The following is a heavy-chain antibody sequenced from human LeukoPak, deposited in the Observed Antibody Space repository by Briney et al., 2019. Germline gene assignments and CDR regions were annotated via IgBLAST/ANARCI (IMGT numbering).Heavy chain of an antibody. Sequence: ASVKVSCKASGYTFMSDDINWVRQAPGQGLEWMGWMNPNNGHTGYAQKFQGRVTMTRDTSISTAYMELSSLRSEDTAVYYCARTPGYCSSTSCATYCMDAWGKGTTVTVSS. J-gene: IGHJ6*03. V-gene: IGHV1-8*01. CDR2: MNPNNGHT. D-gene: IGHD2-2*01. CDR1: GYTFMSDD. CDR3: ARTPGYCSSTSCATYCMDA.